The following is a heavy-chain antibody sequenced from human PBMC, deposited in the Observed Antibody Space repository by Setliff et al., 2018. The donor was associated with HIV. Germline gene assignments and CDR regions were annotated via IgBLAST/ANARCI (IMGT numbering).Heavy chain of an antibody. D-gene: IGHD6-19*01. CDR1: GYSFTSYW. J-gene: IGHJ3*02. CDR2: IYPGDSDT. V-gene: IGHV5-51*01. CDR3: ARQGSSGWYGHDAFDI. Sequence: GASLTLSCKGSGYSFTSYWIGWVRQMPGKGLEWMGIIYPGDSDTRYSPSFQGQVTTSADKSISTAYLQWSSLKASDTAMYYCARQGSSGWYGHDAFDIWGQGTMVTVSS.